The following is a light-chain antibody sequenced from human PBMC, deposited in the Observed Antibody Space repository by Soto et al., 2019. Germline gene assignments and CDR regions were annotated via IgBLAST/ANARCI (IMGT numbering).Light chain of an antibody. CDR2: GAS. Sequence: DIQMTQSPSSLSASVGDRVTITCRASQSISSSLNWYQQKPGKAPKLLIYGASSLQSGVPSRFSGSGSGTDFTLTISSLQPEDIATYYCQQSYDIPTFGQGTKVEIK. V-gene: IGKV1-39*01. CDR1: QSISSS. CDR3: QQSYDIPT. J-gene: IGKJ2*01.